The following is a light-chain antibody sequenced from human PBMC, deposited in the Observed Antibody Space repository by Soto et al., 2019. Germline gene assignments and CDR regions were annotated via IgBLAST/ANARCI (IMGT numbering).Light chain of an antibody. CDR3: QQYDNSPIT. CDR2: GAS. CDR1: QSVSNIY. V-gene: IGKV3-20*01. J-gene: IGKJ5*01. Sequence: EIVLTQSPATLSLSPGDRATLSCRAGQSVSNIYVAWYQQKPGQAPRLLIYGASSRATGIPDRFSGTGSETDFTLTISRLEPEDFAVYYCQQYDNSPITFGQGTRLEIK.